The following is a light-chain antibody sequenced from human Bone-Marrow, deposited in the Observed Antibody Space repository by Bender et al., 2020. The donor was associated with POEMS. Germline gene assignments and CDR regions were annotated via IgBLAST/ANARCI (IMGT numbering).Light chain of an antibody. CDR2: EDN. Sequence: SYGLTQPPSVSVSPGHTANITCSGDQLGDQYASWYQLKPGQSPVLVIYEDNKRPSGIPERFSGSNSGNIATLTISGTQALDEADCYCQAWDSSPDVVFGGGTKLTVL. CDR3: QAWDSSPDVV. V-gene: IGLV3-1*01. J-gene: IGLJ2*01. CDR1: QLGDQY.